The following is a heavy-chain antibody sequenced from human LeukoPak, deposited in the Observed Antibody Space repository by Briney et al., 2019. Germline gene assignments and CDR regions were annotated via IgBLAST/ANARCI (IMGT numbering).Heavy chain of an antibody. J-gene: IGHJ3*02. D-gene: IGHD4-17*01. CDR3: ASDYGDYIGASDI. Sequence: PSETLSLTCTVSGGSISSYHWSWIRQPPGKGLEWISGSTNYNPSLKSRVTISVDTSENQFSLKLSSVTAADTAVYYCASDYGDYIGASDIWGQGTMVTVSS. V-gene: IGHV4-59*01. CDR2: GST. CDR1: GGSISSYH.